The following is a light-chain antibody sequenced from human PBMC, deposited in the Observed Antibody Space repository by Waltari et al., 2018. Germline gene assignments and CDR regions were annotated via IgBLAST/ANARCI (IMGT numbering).Light chain of an antibody. CDR2: GAS. CDR1: QSVGRN. CDR3: QQYNNWPPLT. V-gene: IGKV3-15*01. Sequence: EIVMTQSPATLSVSPGERATLACRASQSVGRNLAGYQQKPGQAPRLPISGASNRATGIPARFSGSGYGTEFTLTISSLQSEDFAVYYCQQYNNWPPLTFGGGTTVEI. J-gene: IGKJ4*01.